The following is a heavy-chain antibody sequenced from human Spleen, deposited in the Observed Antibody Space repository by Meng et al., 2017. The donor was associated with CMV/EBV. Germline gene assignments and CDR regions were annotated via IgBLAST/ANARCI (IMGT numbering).Heavy chain of an antibody. V-gene: IGHV1-18*01. D-gene: IGHD1-7*01. CDR2: ISAYSGNT. J-gene: IGHJ4*02. CDR1: GYTFISYG. CDR3: ARDQRAVGISGTTVAFDY. Sequence: ASVKVSCKASGYTFISYGITWVRQAPGQGLEWMGWISAYSGNTNYAHKLQDRVTMTTDTSTSTAYMELRSLRSDDTAVYYCARDQRAVGISGTTVAFDYWGQGTLVTVSS.